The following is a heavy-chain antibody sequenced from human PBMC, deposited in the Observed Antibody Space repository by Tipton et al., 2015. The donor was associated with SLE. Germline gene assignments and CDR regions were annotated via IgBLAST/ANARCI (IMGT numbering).Heavy chain of an antibody. CDR1: GGSISTYY. J-gene: IGHJ6*02. V-gene: IGHV4-59*08. CDR3: VRYMTKVTPYNYYGLDV. Sequence: LRLSCTVSGGSISTYYWSWIRQPPGKGLECIGYVHNSGTSNSNPSLKSRVTFSVDTSKNQLSLKLTSVTAADTALYYCVRYMTKVTPYNYYGLDVWGQGTTVIVSS. D-gene: IGHD4-17*01. CDR2: VHNSGTS.